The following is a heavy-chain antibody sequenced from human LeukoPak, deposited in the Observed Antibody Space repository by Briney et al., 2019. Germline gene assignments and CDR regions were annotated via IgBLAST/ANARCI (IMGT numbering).Heavy chain of an antibody. CDR2: ISGSGGST. CDR1: GFTFSSYA. CDR3: AKERPYYDILTGYYIGDAFDI. J-gene: IGHJ3*02. D-gene: IGHD3-9*01. V-gene: IGHV3-23*01. Sequence: GGSLRLSCAASGFTFSSYAMSWVRQAPGRGLEWVSAISGSGGSTYYADSVKGRFTISRDNSKNTLYLQMNSLRAEDTAVYYCAKERPYYDILTGYYIGDAFDIWGQGTMVTVSS.